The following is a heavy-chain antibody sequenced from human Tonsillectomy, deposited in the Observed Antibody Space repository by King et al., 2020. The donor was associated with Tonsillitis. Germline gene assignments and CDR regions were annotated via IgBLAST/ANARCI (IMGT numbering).Heavy chain of an antibody. J-gene: IGHJ4*02. CDR3: AREGRDGDYHPFDY. CDR1: GASISCGDYH. D-gene: IGHD4-17*01. Sequence: VQLQESGPGLVKPSQTLSLTCTVSGASISCGDYHWTWIRQPPGKGLEWIGYIYYSGSTYYNPSLKSRSTISVDTSKNQFSLKLSSVTAADSAVYYCAREGRDGDYHPFDYWGQGTLVTVSS. V-gene: IGHV4-30-4*01. CDR2: IYYSGST.